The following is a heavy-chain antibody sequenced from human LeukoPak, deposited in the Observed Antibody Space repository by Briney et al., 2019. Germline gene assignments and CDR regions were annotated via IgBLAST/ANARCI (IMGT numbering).Heavy chain of an antibody. V-gene: IGHV1-2*02. Sequence: ASVKVSCEASGYTFTGYYMHWVRQAPGQGLEWMGWINPNSGGTNYAQKFQGRVTMTRDTSISTAYMELSRLRSDDTAVYYCARDHGSGGGFDYWGQGTLVTVSS. D-gene: IGHD3-10*01. CDR3: ARDHGSGGGFDY. CDR1: GYTFTGYY. J-gene: IGHJ4*02. CDR2: INPNSGGT.